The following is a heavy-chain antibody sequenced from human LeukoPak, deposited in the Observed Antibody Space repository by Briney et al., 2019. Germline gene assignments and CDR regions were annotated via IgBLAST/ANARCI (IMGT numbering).Heavy chain of an antibody. Sequence: SETLSLTCTVSGYSISSGYYWGWIRQPPGKGLEWIGYIYYSGSTNYNPSLKSRVTISVDTSKNQFSLKLSSVTAADTAVYYCARDGGSKPFDYWGQGTLVTVSS. CDR3: ARDGGSKPFDY. J-gene: IGHJ4*02. CDR2: IYYSGST. V-gene: IGHV4-61*01. D-gene: IGHD1-26*01. CDR1: GYSISSGYY.